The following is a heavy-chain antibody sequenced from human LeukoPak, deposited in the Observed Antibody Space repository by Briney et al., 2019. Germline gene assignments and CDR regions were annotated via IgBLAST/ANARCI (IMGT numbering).Heavy chain of an antibody. CDR2: IIPIFGTA. V-gene: IGHV1-69*13. CDR3: ARDYYYGSGSYYNLPPIFDY. J-gene: IGHJ4*02. CDR1: GYTFTSYG. Sequence: GASVKVSCKASGYTFTSYGISWVRQAPGQGLEWMGGIIPIFGTANYAQKFQGRVTITADESTSTAYMELSSLRSEDTAVYYCARDYYYGSGSYYNLPPIFDYWGQGTLVTVSS. D-gene: IGHD3-10*01.